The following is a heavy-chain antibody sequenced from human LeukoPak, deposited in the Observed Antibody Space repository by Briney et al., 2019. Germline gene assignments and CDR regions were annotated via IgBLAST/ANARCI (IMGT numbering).Heavy chain of an antibody. CDR2: IYCSGDT. V-gene: IGHV4-59*01. CDR3: AKQTGTSWFDP. D-gene: IGHD1-7*01. Sequence: PSETLSLTCTVSGGSINNYYWSWIRQPPGQGLEYIGYIYCSGDTNYNPSLKSRVTISVDTSKNQFSLKLYSVTAADTAVYYCAKQTGTSWFDPWGQGTLVTVSS. J-gene: IGHJ5*02. CDR1: GGSINNYY.